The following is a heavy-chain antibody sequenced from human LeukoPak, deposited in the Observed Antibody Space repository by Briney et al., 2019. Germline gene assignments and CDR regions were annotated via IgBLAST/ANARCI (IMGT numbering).Heavy chain of an antibody. CDR2: ISYDGSNK. CDR1: GFTFSSYG. Sequence: PGGSLRLSCAASGFTFSSYGMHWVRQAPGKGLEWVAVISYDGSNKYYADSVKGRFTISRDNSKNTLYLQMNSLRAEDTAVYYCAKDPPRWGFQQLHWFDPWGQGTLVTVFS. D-gene: IGHD3-16*01. V-gene: IGHV3-30*18. CDR3: AKDPPRWGFQQLHWFDP. J-gene: IGHJ5*02.